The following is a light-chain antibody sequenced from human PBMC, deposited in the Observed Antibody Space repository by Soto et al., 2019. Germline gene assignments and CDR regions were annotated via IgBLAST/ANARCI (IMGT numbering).Light chain of an antibody. V-gene: IGKV3-20*01. CDR2: GAS. Sequence: EIVLTQSPGTLSLSPGERATLSCRASQSVSSTYLAWYQQKPGQAPRLLIHGASSRATGIPDRFSGSGSGTDFTLTIIRLEPEDFAVYYCQQYGSSPLTFGGGTKVEIK. CDR1: QSVSSTY. CDR3: QQYGSSPLT. J-gene: IGKJ4*01.